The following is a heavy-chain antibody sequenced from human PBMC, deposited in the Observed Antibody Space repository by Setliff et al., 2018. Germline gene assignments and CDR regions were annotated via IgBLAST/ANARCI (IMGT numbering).Heavy chain of an antibody. V-gene: IGHV1-69*05. CDR1: GGTFSSYA. CDR3: ARSPALLGIVYLDP. Sequence: SVKVSCKASGGTFSSYAISWVRQAPGQGLEWMGGITPIFGTANYAQKFQGRVMITTDESTSTAYMELSSLTSEDTAVYYCARSPALLGIVYLDPWGQGTRVTVSS. CDR2: ITPIFGTA. D-gene: IGHD2-15*01. J-gene: IGHJ5*02.